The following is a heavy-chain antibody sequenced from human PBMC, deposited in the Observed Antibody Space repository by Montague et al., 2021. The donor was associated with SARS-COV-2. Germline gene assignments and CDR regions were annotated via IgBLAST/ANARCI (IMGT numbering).Heavy chain of an antibody. Sequence: SETLSLTCAVHGTSFSGYYWNWIRQPPGKGLEWIGEINDGGSTKYSPSPKSRLTISADTSKNQFSLKLTSVAAADTAVYYCARLRDGVVPSPILGVGPYYSYYYMDVWGRGTTVTVSS. V-gene: IGHV4-34*01. J-gene: IGHJ6*03. CDR1: GTSFSGYY. CDR2: INDGGST. CDR3: ARLRDGVVPSPILGVGPYYSYYYMDV. D-gene: IGHD3-10*01.